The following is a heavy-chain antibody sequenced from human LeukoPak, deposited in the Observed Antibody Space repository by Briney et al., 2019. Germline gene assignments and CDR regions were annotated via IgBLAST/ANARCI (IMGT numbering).Heavy chain of an antibody. Sequence: SETLSLTFSIPGGSISSIIYYWGWIRQPPGMGKERLGSSYNSGHTYYNPPLKSRVTLFQDPSKHQSCLRLGSVTAADALGYYCATRSMYGSSLSTPNYWGEGTLVTVSS. CDR1: GGSISSIIYY. D-gene: IGHD6-6*01. CDR2: SYNSGHT. V-gene: IGHV4-39*01. CDR3: ATRSMYGSSLSTPNY. J-gene: IGHJ4*02.